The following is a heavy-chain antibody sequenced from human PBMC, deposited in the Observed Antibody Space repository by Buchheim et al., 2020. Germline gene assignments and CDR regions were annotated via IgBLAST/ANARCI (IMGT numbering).Heavy chain of an antibody. CDR2: ISGSGGST. J-gene: IGHJ6*02. V-gene: IGHV3-23*01. CDR3: AKVFRVNCSSTSCYYYYGMDV. Sequence: EVQLLESGGGLVQPGGSLRLSCAASGFTFSSYAMSWVRQAPGKGLEWVSAISGSGGSTYYADSVKGRFTISRDNSKNTRYLQMNSLRAEDTAVYYCAKVFRVNCSSTSCYYYYGMDVWGQGTT. D-gene: IGHD2-2*01. CDR1: GFTFSSYA.